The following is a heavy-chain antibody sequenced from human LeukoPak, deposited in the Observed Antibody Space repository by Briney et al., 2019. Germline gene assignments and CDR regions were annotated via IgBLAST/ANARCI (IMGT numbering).Heavy chain of an antibody. J-gene: IGHJ2*01. CDR2: INPNSGGT. Sequence: GASVKVSCKASGYTFTDYYVYWVRQAPGQGLEWMGWINPNSGGTNYAQKFQGRVTMTRDTSIGTAYMELSRLSSDDTAMYYCARVPGGYWYLDLWGRGTLVTVSS. V-gene: IGHV1-2*02. CDR1: GYTFTDYY. D-gene: IGHD3-16*01. CDR3: ARVPGGYWYLDL.